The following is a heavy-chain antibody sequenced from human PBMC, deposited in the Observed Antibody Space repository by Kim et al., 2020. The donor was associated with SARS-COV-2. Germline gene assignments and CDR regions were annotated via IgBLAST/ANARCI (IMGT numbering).Heavy chain of an antibody. CDR2: ISSSSSYI. V-gene: IGHV3-21*01. J-gene: IGHJ6*02. D-gene: IGHD2-21*01. CDR1: GFTFSSYS. Sequence: GGSLRLSCAASGFTFSSYSMNWVRQAPGKGLEWVSSISSSSSYIYYADSVKGRFTISRDNAKNSLYLQMNSLRAEDTAVYYCAILWGRSSLWGMDVWGQGTTVTVSS. CDR3: AILWGRSSLWGMDV.